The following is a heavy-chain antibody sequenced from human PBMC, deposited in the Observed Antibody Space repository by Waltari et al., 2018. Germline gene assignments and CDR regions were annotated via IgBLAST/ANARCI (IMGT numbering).Heavy chain of an antibody. CDR1: GFTFSSYA. V-gene: IGHV3-23*03. Sequence: EVQLLESGGGLVQPGGSLRLSCAASGFTFSSYAMSWVRQAPGKGLEWVSVIYSGGSTYYADSVKGRFTISRDNSKNTLYLQMNSLRAEDTAVYYCAKDLPPYCGGDCYDYWGQGTLVTVSS. CDR3: AKDLPPYCGGDCYDY. J-gene: IGHJ4*02. D-gene: IGHD2-21*01. CDR2: IYSGGST.